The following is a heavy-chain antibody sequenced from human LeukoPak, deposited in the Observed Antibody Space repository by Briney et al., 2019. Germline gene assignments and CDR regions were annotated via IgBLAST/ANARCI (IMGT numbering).Heavy chain of an antibody. CDR2: ISGSGGST. J-gene: IGHJ4*02. D-gene: IGHD4-11*01. Sequence: GGSLRLSCAASGFTFSTYALSWVRQAPGKGLEWVSAISGSGGSTYYADSVKGRFTISRDNSKNTLYLQMNSLRAEDTAVYYCAKPTIYYSPFDYWGQGTLVTVSS. CDR3: AKPTIYYSPFDY. V-gene: IGHV3-23*01. CDR1: GFTFSTYA.